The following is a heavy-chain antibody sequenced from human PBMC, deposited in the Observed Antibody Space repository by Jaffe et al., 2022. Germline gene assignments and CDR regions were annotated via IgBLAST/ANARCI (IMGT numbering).Heavy chain of an antibody. Sequence: QVQLVQSGAEVKKPGSSVKVSCKASGGTFSSYAISWVRQAPGQGLEWMGGIIPIFGTANYAQKFQGRVTITADESTSTAYMELSSLRSEDTAVYYCAGEGALGYCSSTSCTADYYYMDVWGKGTTVTVSS. D-gene: IGHD2-2*01. J-gene: IGHJ6*03. CDR3: AGEGALGYCSSTSCTADYYYMDV. V-gene: IGHV1-69*01. CDR2: IIPIFGTA. CDR1: GGTFSSYA.